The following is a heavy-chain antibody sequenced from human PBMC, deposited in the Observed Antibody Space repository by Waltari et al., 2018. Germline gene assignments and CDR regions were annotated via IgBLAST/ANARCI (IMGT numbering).Heavy chain of an antibody. V-gene: IGHV1-69*04. CDR1: GVTFSSYP. Sequence: QVQLVQSGAEVKKPGSSVKVSCKASGVTFSSYPISWVRQAPGQGLDWMGRIIPILGIADNEHKFQGRGTVAADKSTSTAYMELSSLRPEATAVYYCARERAEDYYGMDVWGPCTTVTVSS. D-gene: IGHD6-25*01. CDR2: IIPILGIA. CDR3: ARERAEDYYGMDV. J-gene: IGHJ6*02.